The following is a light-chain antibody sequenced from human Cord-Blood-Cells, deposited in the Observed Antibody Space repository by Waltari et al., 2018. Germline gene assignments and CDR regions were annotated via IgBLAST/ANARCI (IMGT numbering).Light chain of an antibody. J-gene: IGLJ1*01. CDR3: SSYTSSSTYV. CDR2: DVS. Sequence: QSALTQPAPVSGSPGQPITLSCPGTTSDVGGSNYVSWYQQHPGKAPKLMIYDVSKRPSGVSNRFSGSKSGNTASLTISGLQAEDEADYYCSSYTSSSTYVFGTGTKVTVL. CDR1: TSDVGGSNY. V-gene: IGLV2-14*01.